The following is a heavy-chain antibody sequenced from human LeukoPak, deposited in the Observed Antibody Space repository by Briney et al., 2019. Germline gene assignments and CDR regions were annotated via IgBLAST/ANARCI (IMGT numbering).Heavy chain of an antibody. J-gene: IGHJ4*02. D-gene: IGHD3-10*01. CDR1: GYTFTSYY. CDR2: IIPIFGTA. CDR3: ARDNSMVRGVRHFDY. V-gene: IGHV1-69*06. Sequence: GASVKVSCKASGYTFTSYYMHWVRQAPGQGLEWMGGIIPIFGTANYAQKFQGRVTITADKSTSTAYMELSSLRSEDTAVYYCARDNSMVRGVRHFDYWGQGTLVTVSS.